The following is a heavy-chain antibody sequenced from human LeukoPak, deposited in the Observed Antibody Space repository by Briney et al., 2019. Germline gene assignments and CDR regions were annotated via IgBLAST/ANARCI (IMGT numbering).Heavy chain of an antibody. V-gene: IGHV3-7*01. CDR2: MNIDGSER. CDR1: GFSFSNYW. D-gene: IGHD4-17*01. Sequence: GGSLRLSCAASGFSFSNYWMGWVRQAPGKRPEWVANMNIDGSERYYADSVKGRFTISRDNARNSVFLQMSGLRVEDTAVYYCARANPTTPIFYFDFWGRGTLVTVSS. J-gene: IGHJ4*02. CDR3: ARANPTTPIFYFDF.